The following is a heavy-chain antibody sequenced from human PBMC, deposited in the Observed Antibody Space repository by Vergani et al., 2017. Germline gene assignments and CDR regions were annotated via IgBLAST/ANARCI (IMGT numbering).Heavy chain of an antibody. CDR1: GFTFDDYA. V-gene: IGHV3-9*01. CDR3: AKDTGAVAGTNEGFDI. CDR2: ISWNSGSI. D-gene: IGHD6-19*01. Sequence: EVQLVESGGGLVQPGRSLRLSCAASGFTFDDYAMHWVRQAPGKGLEWVSGISWNSGSIGYADSVKGRFTISRDNAKNSLYLQMNSLRAEDTALYYCAKDTGAVAGTNEGFDIWGQGTMVTVSS. J-gene: IGHJ3*02.